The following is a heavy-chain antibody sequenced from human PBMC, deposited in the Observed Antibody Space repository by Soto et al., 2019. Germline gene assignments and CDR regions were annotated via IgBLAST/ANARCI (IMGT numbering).Heavy chain of an antibody. CDR1: GGSISSSNW. V-gene: IGHV4-4*02. D-gene: IGHD6-13*01. CDR2: IYHSGST. Sequence: QVQLQESGPGLVKPSGTLSLTCAVSGGSISSSNWWSWVRQPPGKGLEWIGEIYHSGSTNYHPSLRIRVTIRVDKAMIQFSLKLSSVTAADTAVYYCARGAMGGSSWPFVYGGQGTLVTVAS. J-gene: IGHJ4*02. CDR3: ARGAMGGSSWPFVY.